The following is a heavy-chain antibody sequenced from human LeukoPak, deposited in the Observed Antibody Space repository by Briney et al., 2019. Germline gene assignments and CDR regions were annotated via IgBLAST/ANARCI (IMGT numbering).Heavy chain of an antibody. Sequence: GGSLRLSCAASGFTFSSYSMNWVRQAPGKGLEWVSSISSSSSYIFYADSVKDRFTISRDNAKNSLYLQMNSLRAEDTAVYYCATDLALTVGQWFDPWGQGTLVTVSS. CDR2: ISSSSSYI. V-gene: IGHV3-21*01. CDR3: ATDLALTVGQWFDP. D-gene: IGHD4-23*01. J-gene: IGHJ5*02. CDR1: GFTFSSYS.